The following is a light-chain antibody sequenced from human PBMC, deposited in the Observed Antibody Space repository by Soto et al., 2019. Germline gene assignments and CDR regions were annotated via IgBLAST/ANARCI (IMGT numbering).Light chain of an antibody. CDR3: QTGVTYVV. CDR2: LNSDGSH. J-gene: IGLJ2*01. Sequence: QSVLTQSPSASASLGASVKLTCTLSSGHSNFAIAWHQQQPEKGPRFLMKLNSDGSHNKGDGIPDRFAGSSSGAERYLAISSLQSGDEADYSCQTGVTYVVFGGGTKLTVL. V-gene: IGLV4-69*01. CDR1: SGHSNFA.